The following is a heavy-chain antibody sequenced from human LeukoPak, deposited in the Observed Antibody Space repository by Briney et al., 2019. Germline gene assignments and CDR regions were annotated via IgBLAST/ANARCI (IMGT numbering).Heavy chain of an antibody. Sequence: SETLSLPCTVPGVSVSSYYWSWLRPPPGKGLEWLGYINPSGTTDYNPSLKSRVTISVDTSKNQFSLRLISVTTADTAVYYCARIMGHFDFWGPGTLVTVSS. CDR1: GVSVSSYY. D-gene: IGHD2-8*01. CDR2: INPSGTT. J-gene: IGHJ4*02. V-gene: IGHV4-59*02. CDR3: ARIMGHFDF.